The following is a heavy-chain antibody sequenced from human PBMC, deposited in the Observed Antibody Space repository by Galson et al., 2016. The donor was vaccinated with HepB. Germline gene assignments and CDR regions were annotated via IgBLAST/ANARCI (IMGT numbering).Heavy chain of an antibody. V-gene: IGHV1-46*01. CDR2: INPRGGDT. CDR3: ARSDEWELWVFDF. CDR1: GFTFTSYY. Sequence: SVKVSCKASGFTFTSYYMHWLRQAPGQGLEWMAMINPRGGDTSYPHQRFQGRVTLTTDTSTNTVYMELSSLKSEDTAVCFCARSDEWELWVFDFWGQGTLVTVSS. J-gene: IGHJ4*02. D-gene: IGHD1-26*01.